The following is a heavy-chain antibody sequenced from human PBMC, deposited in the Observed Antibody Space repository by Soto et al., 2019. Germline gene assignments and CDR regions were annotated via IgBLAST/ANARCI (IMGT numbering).Heavy chain of an antibody. V-gene: IGHV3-23*01. Sequence: PGGLLRLSCAASGFTFSSYAMSWVRQAPGKGLEWVSAISGSGGSTYYADSVKGRFTISRDNSKNTVHLQLNSLRAEDTAVYHCAKAGNLVYLFGSAGYYFDYWGQGTLVTVSS. CDR2: ISGSGGST. D-gene: IGHD3-16*01. CDR3: AKAGNLVYLFGSAGYYFDY. J-gene: IGHJ4*02. CDR1: GFTFSSYA.